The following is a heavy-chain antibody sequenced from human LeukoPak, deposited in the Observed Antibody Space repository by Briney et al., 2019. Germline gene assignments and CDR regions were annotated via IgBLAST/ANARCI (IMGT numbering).Heavy chain of an antibody. V-gene: IGHV4-59*08. CDR1: GGSINSHY. CDR3: VRRDNTGWNYFDY. J-gene: IGHJ4*02. Sequence: SETLSLTCTVSGGSINSHYWSWIRHPPGTGLEWIGDIYYKGNTNYNPSLKSRVPISVDTSKNHLSLKLTSVLAADTAIYYCVRRDNTGWNYFDYWGQGILVTVSS. CDR2: IYYKGNT. D-gene: IGHD6-19*01.